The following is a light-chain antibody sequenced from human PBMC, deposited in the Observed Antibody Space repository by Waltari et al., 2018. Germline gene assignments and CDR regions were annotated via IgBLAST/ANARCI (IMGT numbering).Light chain of an antibody. V-gene: IGKV1-39*01. CDR3: QQTYSTSVT. J-gene: IGKJ5*01. CDR2: GAS. Sequence: DIQMTQSPSSLSASVGDTVTISCRASQSISTYVNWYQQIAGKAPKLRIYGASTLQSGVPAMFGGGGSGTHFSLLISGLQPEDFATYDGQQTYSTSVTFGQGTRVDIK. CDR1: QSISTY.